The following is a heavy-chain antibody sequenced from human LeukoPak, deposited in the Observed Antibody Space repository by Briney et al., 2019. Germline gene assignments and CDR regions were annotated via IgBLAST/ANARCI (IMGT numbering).Heavy chain of an antibody. V-gene: IGHV2-70*04. CDR3: ARTNRGSGSINWFDP. D-gene: IGHD3-10*01. J-gene: IGHJ5*02. CDR2: IDWDDDK. CDR1: GFSLSTSGMR. Sequence: VSGPALVDPTQTLTLTCTFSGFSLSTSGMRVSWIRQPPGKALEWLARIDWDDDKFYSTSLKTRLTISKDTSKNQVVLTMTNMDPVDTATYYCARTNRGSGSINWFDPWGQGTLVTVSS.